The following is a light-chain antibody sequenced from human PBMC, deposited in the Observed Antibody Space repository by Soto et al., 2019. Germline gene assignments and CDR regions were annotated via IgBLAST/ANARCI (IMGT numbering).Light chain of an antibody. V-gene: IGKV1-17*03. CDR3: LQHNRYPWR. Sequence: DIQMTQSPSAMSASVGDRVTITCRASQDISNFLAWFQQKPGKVPQRLIYAASSLQSGVPSRFSGSGSGTEFTLTISSEQPEDFATYYWLQHNRYPWRVGQGTKVEIK. CDR1: QDISNF. CDR2: AAS. J-gene: IGKJ1*01.